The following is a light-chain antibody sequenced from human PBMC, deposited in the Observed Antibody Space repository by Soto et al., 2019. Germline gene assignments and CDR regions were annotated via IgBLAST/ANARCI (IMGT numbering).Light chain of an antibody. Sequence: QSVLTQPPSTSGTPGQRVTISCFGSSSNIGINTVNWYQHLPGTAPKLLIYSSNQRPSGVPDRFYGSKSGTSASLAISGLQSEDEADYYCAAWDDSLDVVVFGGGTKLTVL. CDR1: SSNIGINT. CDR3: AAWDDSLDVVV. J-gene: IGLJ2*01. V-gene: IGLV1-44*01. CDR2: SSN.